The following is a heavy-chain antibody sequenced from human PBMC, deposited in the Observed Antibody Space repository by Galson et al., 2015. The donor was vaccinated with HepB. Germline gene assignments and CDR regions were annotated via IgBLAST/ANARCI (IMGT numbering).Heavy chain of an antibody. CDR3: ARDRCSSTSCFFDY. CDR2: IKQDGSEQ. Sequence: SLRLSCAASGFSFSNYRMSWVRQAPGKGLEWVANIKQDGSEQYYVDSVKGRFTISRDNAKNSLYLQMNSLRAEDTAVYYCARDRCSSTSCFFDYWGQGTLVTVSS. V-gene: IGHV3-7*03. CDR1: GFSFSNYR. D-gene: IGHD2-2*01. J-gene: IGHJ4*02.